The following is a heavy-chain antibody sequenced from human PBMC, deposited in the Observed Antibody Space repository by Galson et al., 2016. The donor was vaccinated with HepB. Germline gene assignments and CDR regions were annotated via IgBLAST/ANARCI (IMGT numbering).Heavy chain of an antibody. J-gene: IGHJ5*02. CDR1: GVSITSGGYQ. CDR3: PRDFRGVGDFP. CDR2: IDYRGDA. Sequence: TLSLTCSVSGVSITSGGYQWSWIRQNPGKGLEWMGYIDYRGDAFYNPSLKSRVVISLDTSKNQFSLRLTSVTAADTAVYHCPRDFRGVGDFPWGQGTLVTVSS. D-gene: IGHD3-10*01. V-gene: IGHV4-31*03.